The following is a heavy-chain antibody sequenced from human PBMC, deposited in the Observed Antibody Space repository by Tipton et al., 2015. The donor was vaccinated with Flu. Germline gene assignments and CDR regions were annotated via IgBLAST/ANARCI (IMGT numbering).Heavy chain of an antibody. CDR2: IYHSGST. CDR1: GYSISSGYY. CDR3: ARGSVVDGFDN. J-gene: IGHJ3*02. Sequence: LRLSCTVSGYSISSGYYWGWIRQPPGKGLEWIGSIYHSGSTYYNPSLKSRVTISVDTSKNQFSLKLSSVTAADTAVYYCARGSVVDGFDNWGQGTMVTVSS. V-gene: IGHV4-38-2*02. D-gene: IGHD2-15*01.